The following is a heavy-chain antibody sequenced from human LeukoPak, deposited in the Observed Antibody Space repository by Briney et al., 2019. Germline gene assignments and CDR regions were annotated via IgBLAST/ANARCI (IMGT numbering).Heavy chain of an antibody. V-gene: IGHV3-43*02. CDR2: ISGDGVST. J-gene: IGHJ4*02. CDR3: ARESGKFDY. CDR1: GLPIADFA. Sequence: GGSLRLSCVASGLPIADFAMHWVRQTPGKGLEWVSLISGDGVSTFYADSVKGRFSISRDNSKNSLSLEMNSLRTEDTAMYYCARESGKFDYWGQGTLVAVSS.